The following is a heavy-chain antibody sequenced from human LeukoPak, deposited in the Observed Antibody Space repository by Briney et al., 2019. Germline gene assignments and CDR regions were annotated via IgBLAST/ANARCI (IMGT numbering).Heavy chain of an antibody. CDR2: INPNSGGT. Sequence: ASVKVSCKTSGYTFXGXYMHWXXXAPGQGLEWMGWINPNSGGTNYAQKFQGRVTMTRDTSISTAYMELSSLRSDDTAMYYXARGGVSQPAGFDFWGQGTLVTVSS. CDR1: GYTFXGXY. CDR3: ARGGVSQPAGFDF. J-gene: IGHJ4*02. D-gene: IGHD1-14*01. V-gene: IGHV1-2*02.